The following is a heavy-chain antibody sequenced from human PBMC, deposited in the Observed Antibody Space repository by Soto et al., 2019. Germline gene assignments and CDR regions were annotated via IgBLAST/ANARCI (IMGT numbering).Heavy chain of an antibody. D-gene: IGHD3-22*01. V-gene: IGHV5-51*01. Sequence: XESLKITCQCSGYSFTSYLIGWVRQMPGKGLEWMGIIYPGDSDTRYSPSFQGQVTISADKSISTAYLQWSSLKASDTAMYYCARDSYYYDSGHWFDPWGQGTLVTVSS. CDR1: GYSFTSYL. CDR3: ARDSYYYDSGHWFDP. J-gene: IGHJ5*02. CDR2: IYPGDSDT.